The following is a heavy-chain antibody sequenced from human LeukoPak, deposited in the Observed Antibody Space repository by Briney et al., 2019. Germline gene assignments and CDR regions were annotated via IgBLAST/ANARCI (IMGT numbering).Heavy chain of an antibody. D-gene: IGHD2-15*01. Sequence: ASVKVSCKASGYTFSSFGLGWVRQAPGQGLEWLGWISVYNGNTQYAQNFQGRVTMTTDTSTRTAYMEMRSLGSDDTAVYYFARHQFCSGGTCYSNLDYWGQGTLVTVSS. J-gene: IGHJ4*02. V-gene: IGHV1-18*01. CDR1: GYTFSSFG. CDR2: ISVYNGNT. CDR3: ARHQFCSGGTCYSNLDY.